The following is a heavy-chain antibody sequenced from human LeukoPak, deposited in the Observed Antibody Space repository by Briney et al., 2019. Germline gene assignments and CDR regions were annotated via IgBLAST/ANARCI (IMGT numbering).Heavy chain of an antibody. Sequence: GGSLRLSCAASGFTFSSYGMHWVRQAPGKGLEWVAFIRYDGSNKYYADSVKGRFTISRDNSKNTLYLQMNSLRAEDTAVYYCAKDLRWLEFYFDYWGQGTLVTVSS. CDR2: IRYDGSNK. D-gene: IGHD6-19*01. CDR3: AKDLRWLEFYFDY. CDR1: GFTFSSYG. J-gene: IGHJ4*02. V-gene: IGHV3-30*02.